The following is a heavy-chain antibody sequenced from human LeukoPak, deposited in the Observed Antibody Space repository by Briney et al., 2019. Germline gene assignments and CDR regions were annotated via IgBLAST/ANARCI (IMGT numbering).Heavy chain of an antibody. Sequence: GGSLRLSCAASGFTFSSYAMSWVRQAPGKGLEWVSAISGSGGSTYYADSVKGRFTISRDNSKNTLYLQMNSLRAEDTAVYYCAKDPDYYDSSGYYFIPFDYWGQGTLVTVSS. V-gene: IGHV3-23*01. J-gene: IGHJ4*02. CDR2: ISGSGGST. D-gene: IGHD3-22*01. CDR3: AKDPDYYDSSGYYFIPFDY. CDR1: GFTFSSYA.